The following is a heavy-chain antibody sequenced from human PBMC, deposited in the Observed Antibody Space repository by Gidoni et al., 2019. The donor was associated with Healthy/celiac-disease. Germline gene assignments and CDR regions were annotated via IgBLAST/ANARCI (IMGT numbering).Heavy chain of an antibody. CDR1: GFTFSSYA. CDR3: ARKKAILGAFDY. CDR2: ISYDGSNK. J-gene: IGHJ4*02. Sequence: QVQLVESGGGVVQPGRSLRLSCAASGFTFSSYAMHWVRQAPGKGLEWVAVISYDGSNKYYADSVKGRFTISRDNSKNTLYLQMNSLRAEDTAVYYCARKKAILGAFDYWGQGTLVTVSS. V-gene: IGHV3-30-3*01. D-gene: IGHD3-16*01.